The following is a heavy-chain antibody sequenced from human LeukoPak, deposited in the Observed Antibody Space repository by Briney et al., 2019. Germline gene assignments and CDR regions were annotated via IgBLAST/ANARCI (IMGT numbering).Heavy chain of an antibody. CDR3: ARPRGSDWSDSYFDS. D-gene: IGHD3-9*01. J-gene: IGHJ4*02. Sequence: GGSLRLSCTTSGFTFRDSYMDWVRQAPGKGLEWVGRTRNRVYGYTTEYAASVRGRFTISRDDSKSSLSLQMNSLETEDTAVDYCARPRGSDWSDSYFDSWGQGILVSVSS. CDR1: GFTFRDSY. CDR2: TRNRVYGYTT. V-gene: IGHV3-72*01.